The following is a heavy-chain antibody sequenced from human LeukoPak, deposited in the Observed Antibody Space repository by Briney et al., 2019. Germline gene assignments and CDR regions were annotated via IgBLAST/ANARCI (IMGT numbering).Heavy chain of an antibody. D-gene: IGHD3-9*01. CDR1: GGSVSSYY. Sequence: SETLSLTCTVSGGSVSSYYWSWIRQPAGKGLEWIGRFYISGSTNYNPSLKSRVTMSIDTSENQVFLKLSSVTAADTAVYYCARGRREDILTGPYYFDYWGQGTLVTVSS. CDR3: ARGRREDILTGPYYFDY. CDR2: FYISGST. V-gene: IGHV4-4*07. J-gene: IGHJ4*02.